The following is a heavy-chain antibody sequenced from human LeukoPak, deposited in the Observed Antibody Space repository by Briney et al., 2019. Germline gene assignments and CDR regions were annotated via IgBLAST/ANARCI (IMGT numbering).Heavy chain of an antibody. Sequence: GASVKVSCKASGFTFTSSAVQWVRQARGQRLEWIGWIVVGSGNTNYAQKFQERVTITRDVSTSTAYMELSSLRSEDTAVYYCAVSTVTNAPMPRNWYFDLWGRGTLVTVSS. CDR3: AVSTVTNAPMPRNWYFDL. CDR1: GFTFTSSA. D-gene: IGHD4-17*01. CDR2: IVVGSGNT. V-gene: IGHV1-58*01. J-gene: IGHJ2*01.